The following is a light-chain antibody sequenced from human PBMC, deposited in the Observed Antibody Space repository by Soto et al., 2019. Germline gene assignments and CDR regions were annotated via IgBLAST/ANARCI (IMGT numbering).Light chain of an antibody. CDR1: GNDVGGYNY. J-gene: IGLJ3*02. Sequence: QSALTQPPSASGSPGQSVTISCTGTGNDVGGYNYVSWYQQYPGKAPKLIIYEVYKRPSGVPDRFSGSKSGNMASLTVSGLQAEDEADYYCASYAGSNNWGVFGGGTKLTVL. CDR3: ASYAGSNNWGV. CDR2: EVY. V-gene: IGLV2-8*01.